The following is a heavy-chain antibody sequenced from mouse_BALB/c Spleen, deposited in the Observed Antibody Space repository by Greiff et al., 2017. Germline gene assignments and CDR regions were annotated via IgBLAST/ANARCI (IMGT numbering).Heavy chain of an antibody. J-gene: IGHJ3*01. CDR2: IDPETGGT. D-gene: IGHD1-1*01. CDR1: GYTFTDYE. V-gene: IGHV1-15*01. CDR3: TRNYGSSYVTWFAY. Sequence: VKLQESGAELVRPGASVTLSCKASGYTFTDYEMHWVKQTPVHGLEWIGAIDPETGGTAYNQKFKGKATLTADKSSSTAYMELRSLTSEDSAVYYCTRNYGSSYVTWFAYWGQGTLVTVSA.